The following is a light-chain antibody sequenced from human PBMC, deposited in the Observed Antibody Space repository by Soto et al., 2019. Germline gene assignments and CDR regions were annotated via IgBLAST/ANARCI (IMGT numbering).Light chain of an antibody. CDR3: SSYTSSSTSV. CDR2: EVS. J-gene: IGLJ1*01. V-gene: IGLV2-18*02. CDR1: SSDVGSYNR. Sequence: QSVLTQPPSVSGSPGQSVTISCTGTSSDVGSYNRVSWYQQSPGTAPKLMIYEVSNRPSGVPDRFSGSKSGNTASLTISGLQAEDEADYYCSSYTSSSTSVFGTGTKDTVL.